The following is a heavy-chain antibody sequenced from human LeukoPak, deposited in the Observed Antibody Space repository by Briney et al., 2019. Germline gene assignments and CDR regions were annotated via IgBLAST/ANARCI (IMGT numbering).Heavy chain of an antibody. CDR2: ISSSSSTI. J-gene: IGHJ6*03. CDR3: ARVDIVVVPAAQYYYYYYYMDV. Sequence: GGSLRLSCAASGFTFSGYSMNWVRQAPGKGLEWVSYISSSSSTIYYADSVKGRFTISRDNAKNSLYLQMNSLRAEDTAVYYCARVDIVVVPAAQYYYYYYYMDVWGKGTTVTVSS. V-gene: IGHV3-48*01. D-gene: IGHD2-2*03. CDR1: GFTFSGYS.